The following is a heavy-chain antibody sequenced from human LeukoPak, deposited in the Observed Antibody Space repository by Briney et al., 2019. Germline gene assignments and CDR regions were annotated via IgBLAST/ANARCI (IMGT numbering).Heavy chain of an antibody. CDR1: GFTFTSYD. CDR3: VRDGEGVAISVNYWFDP. J-gene: IGHJ5*02. Sequence: ASVKVSCKASGFTFTSYDINWVRQASGQGLEWMGWMNPNNGNTGYAQRFQGRVTMTRDTSISTAYMELRGLRSEDTAVYYCVRDGEGVAISVNYWFDPWGQGTLVTVSS. D-gene: IGHD3-10*01. CDR2: MNPNNGNT. V-gene: IGHV1-8*01.